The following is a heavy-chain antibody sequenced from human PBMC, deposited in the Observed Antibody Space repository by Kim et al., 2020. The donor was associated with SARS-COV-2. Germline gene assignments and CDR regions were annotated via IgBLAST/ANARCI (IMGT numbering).Heavy chain of an antibody. D-gene: IGHD2-15*01. V-gene: IGHV3-30*07. Sequence: FTDSGKGRLTISRDNSKNTLYLQMNSLRAEDTAVYYCASPLYCSGGSCYSWGQGTLVTVSS. CDR3: ASPLYCSGGSCYS. J-gene: IGHJ4*02.